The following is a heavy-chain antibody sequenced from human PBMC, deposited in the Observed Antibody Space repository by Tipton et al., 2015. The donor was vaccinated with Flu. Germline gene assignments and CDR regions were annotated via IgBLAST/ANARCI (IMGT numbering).Heavy chain of an antibody. CDR1: GDSISSDYH. V-gene: IGHV4-38-2*01. Sequence: TLSLTCAVSGDSISSDYHWGWIRQFPGKRLEWIGTVSRSGSTVYNPSLTSRVTISIDRSKNQFSLNLKSVTAADLAVYYCARRDYSNYVSDPKSWFDPWGQGVLVTVSS. CDR3: ARRDYSNYVSDPKSWFDP. J-gene: IGHJ5*02. D-gene: IGHD4-11*01. CDR2: VSRSGST.